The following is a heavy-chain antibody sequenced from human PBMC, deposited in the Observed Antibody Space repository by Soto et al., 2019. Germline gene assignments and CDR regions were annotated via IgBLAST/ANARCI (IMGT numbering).Heavy chain of an antibody. V-gene: IGHV3-53*01. CDR2: IYSGGST. J-gene: IGHJ6*02. Sequence: TGGSLRLSCAASGFTVSSNYMSWVRQAPGKGLEWVSVIYSGGSTYYADSVKGRFTISRDNSKNTLYLQMNSLRAEDTAVYYCAAIYCSSTSCYNYGMDVWGQGTTVTVSS. D-gene: IGHD2-2*01. CDR1: GFTVSSNY. CDR3: AAIYCSSTSCYNYGMDV.